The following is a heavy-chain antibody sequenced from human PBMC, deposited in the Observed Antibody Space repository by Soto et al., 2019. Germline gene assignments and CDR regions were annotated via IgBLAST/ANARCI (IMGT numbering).Heavy chain of an antibody. CDR1: GFTFSSYG. D-gene: IGHD2-2*01. CDR2: ISYDGSNK. J-gene: IGHJ6*02. V-gene: IGHV3-30*18. Sequence: QVQLVESGGGVVQPGRSLRLSCAASGFTFSSYGMHWVRQAPGKGLEWVAVISYDGSNKYYADSVKGRFTISRDNSKNTLYLQMNSLRAEDTAVYYCAKKHCSSTSCYPTYYYYYGMDVWGQGTTVTVS. CDR3: AKKHCSSTSCYPTYYYYYGMDV.